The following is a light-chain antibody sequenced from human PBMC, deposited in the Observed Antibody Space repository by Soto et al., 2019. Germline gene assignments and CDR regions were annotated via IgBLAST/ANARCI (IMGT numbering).Light chain of an antibody. CDR1: SSDVGLYDY. Sequence: QSALTQPASVSGSPGQSITIFCTVTSSDVGLYDYVSWYQQHPGKAPQLMIYAVSNRPSGVSNRFSSSKSGNTASLFISGLQAEDVADYYYRPYTRYSPYGFGSETKV. CDR2: AVS. J-gene: IGLJ1*01. CDR3: RPYTRYSPYG. V-gene: IGLV2-14*01.